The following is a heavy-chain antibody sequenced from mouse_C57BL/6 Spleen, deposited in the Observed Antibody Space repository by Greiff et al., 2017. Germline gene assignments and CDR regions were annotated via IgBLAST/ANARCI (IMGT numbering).Heavy chain of an antibody. D-gene: IGHD1-1*01. Sequence: QVQLQQPGAELVRPGSSVKLSCKASGYTFTSYWMHWVKQRPKQGLEWIGNIDPSDSETHYNQKFKDKATLTVDTSSSTAYMQLSSLTSEDSAVYYCARSSYYGSSPGYFDVWGTGTTVTVSS. CDR2: IDPSDSET. CDR1: GYTFTSYW. CDR3: ARSSYYGSSPGYFDV. V-gene: IGHV1-52*01. J-gene: IGHJ1*03.